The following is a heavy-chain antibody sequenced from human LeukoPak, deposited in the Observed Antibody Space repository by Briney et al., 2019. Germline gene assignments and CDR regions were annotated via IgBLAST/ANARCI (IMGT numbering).Heavy chain of an antibody. J-gene: IGHJ2*01. D-gene: IGHD3-10*01. Sequence: SETLSLTCTVSGGSISSSSNYWGWIRQSPGKGLEWIGTIYYSGSTYYNPSLKSRVTVSVDTSKNQFSLRLSSVTAADTAVYYCATNYYGSGNYYYWYFDLWGRGTLVTVSS. CDR3: ATNYYGSGNYYYWYFDL. V-gene: IGHV4-39*07. CDR1: GGSISSSSNY. CDR2: IYYSGST.